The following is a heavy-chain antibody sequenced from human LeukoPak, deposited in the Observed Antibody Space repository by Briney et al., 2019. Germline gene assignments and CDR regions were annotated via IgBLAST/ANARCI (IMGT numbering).Heavy chain of an antibody. CDR2: INHSGST. CDR1: GASFSYDY. J-gene: IGHJ5*02. D-gene: IGHD7-27*01. V-gene: IGHV4-34*01. Sequence: PSETLSLTCAVYGASFSYDYWSWIRQPPGEGREWIGEINHSGSTTYNPSLKSRVTISAEKSKNQFSLKLTSVTAADTAVYYCAKGVWAPRFDPWGQGTLVTVSS. CDR3: AKGVWAPRFDP.